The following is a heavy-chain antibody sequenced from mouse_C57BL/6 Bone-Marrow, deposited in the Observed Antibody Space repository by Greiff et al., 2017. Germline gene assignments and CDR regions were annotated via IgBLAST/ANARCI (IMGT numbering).Heavy chain of an antibody. D-gene: IGHD2-4*01. CDR3: AICRGLRRFDY. J-gene: IGHJ2*01. CDR2: IDPSDSYT. CDR1: GYTFTSYW. Sequence: QVQLQQPGAELVRPGTSVKLSCKASGYTFTSYWMHWVKQRHGQGLEWIGVIDPSDSYTNYNQKFKGKATLTVDTSSSTAYMQLSSLTSEDSAVYYCAICRGLRRFDYWGQGTTLTVSS. V-gene: IGHV1-59*01.